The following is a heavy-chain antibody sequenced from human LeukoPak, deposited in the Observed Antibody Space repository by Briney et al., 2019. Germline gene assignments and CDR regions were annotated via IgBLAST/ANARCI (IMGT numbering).Heavy chain of an antibody. CDR2: IRYDGSNK. D-gene: IGHD5-18*01. V-gene: IGHV3-30*02. J-gene: IGHJ3*02. CDR1: GFTFSSYG. CDR3: AKDHVSYGDAFDI. Sequence: GGSLRLSCAASGFTFSSYGMHWVRQAPGKGLEWEAFIRYDGSNKYYADSVKGRFTISRDNSKNTLYLQMNSLRAEDTAVYYCAKDHVSYGDAFDIWGQGTMVTVSS.